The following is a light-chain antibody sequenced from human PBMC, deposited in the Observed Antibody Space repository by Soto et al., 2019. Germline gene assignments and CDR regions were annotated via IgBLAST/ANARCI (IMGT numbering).Light chain of an antibody. CDR2: SND. V-gene: IGLV1-44*01. Sequence: QSVLTQPPSASGTPGQRVTFSCSGSSSNIGTNAVSWYQQLSGAAPKLLIKSNDQRPSGVPDRFSGSKSGASAALAIRGLQSEDEADYYCAAWDDSLNGYVFGTGTKLTVL. CDR1: SSNIGTNA. CDR3: AAWDDSLNGYV. J-gene: IGLJ1*01.